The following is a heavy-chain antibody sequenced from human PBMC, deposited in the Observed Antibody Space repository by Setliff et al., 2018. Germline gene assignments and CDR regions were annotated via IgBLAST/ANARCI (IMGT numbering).Heavy chain of an antibody. CDR1: GYSISSGYY. CDR3: MRQGAQMPSLSHLYGVDV. V-gene: IGHV4-38-2*01. D-gene: IGHD2-2*01. CDR2: IYHSGST. J-gene: IGHJ6*02. Sequence: SETLSLTCAVSGYSISSGYYWGWIRQPPGKGLEWIGSIYHSGSTYYNPSLKSRVTISVDTSKRQVSLNLNSVTAADTAVYYCMRQGAQMPSLSHLYGVDVWGQGTTVTVSS.